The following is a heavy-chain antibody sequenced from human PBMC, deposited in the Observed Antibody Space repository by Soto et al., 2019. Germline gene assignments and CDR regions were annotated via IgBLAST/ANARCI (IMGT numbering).Heavy chain of an antibody. Sequence: QVQLVQSGAEVKKPGSSGKVSCKASGGTFSSYAISWVRQAPGQGLEWMGGVIPIFGTANYAQKFQGRVTITADESTSTAYMELSSLRSEDTAVYYCARDSGNGSGSYYYYYGMDVWGQGTTVTVAS. CDR2: VIPIFGTA. CDR3: ARDSGNGSGSYYYYYGMDV. J-gene: IGHJ6*02. D-gene: IGHD3-10*01. CDR1: GGTFSSYA. V-gene: IGHV1-69*12.